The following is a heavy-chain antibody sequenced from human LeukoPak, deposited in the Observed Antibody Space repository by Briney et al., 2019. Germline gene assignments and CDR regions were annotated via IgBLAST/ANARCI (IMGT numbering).Heavy chain of an antibody. CDR3: ARALSYSYGSMDF. Sequence: SGGSLRLSCAASGFTFDDYAMPWVRHAPGKGLEWVSLISWDGGSTYYADSVKGRFTISRDNSKNSLCLQMNSLRAEDAAVYYCARALSYSYGSMDFWGQGTLVIVSS. CDR2: ISWDGGST. J-gene: IGHJ4*02. D-gene: IGHD5-18*01. CDR1: GFTFDDYA. V-gene: IGHV3-43D*03.